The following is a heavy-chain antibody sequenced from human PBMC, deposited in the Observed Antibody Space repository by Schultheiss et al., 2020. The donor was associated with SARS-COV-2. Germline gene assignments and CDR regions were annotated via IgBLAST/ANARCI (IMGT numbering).Heavy chain of an antibody. J-gene: IGHJ4*02. Sequence: GGSLRLSCAASGFTFSSYAMSWVRQAPGKGLEWVSVIYSGGSTYYADSVKGRFTISRDNSKNTLYLQMNSLRAEDTAVYYCAGGYSGYVPTPFDYWGQGTLVTVSS. CDR2: IYSGGST. CDR3: AGGYSGYVPTPFDY. D-gene: IGHD5-12*01. V-gene: IGHV3-23*03. CDR1: GFTFSSYA.